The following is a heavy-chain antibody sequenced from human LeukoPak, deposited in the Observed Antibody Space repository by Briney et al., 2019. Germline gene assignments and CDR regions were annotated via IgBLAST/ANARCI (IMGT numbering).Heavy chain of an antibody. J-gene: IGHJ4*02. V-gene: IGHV1-69*05. D-gene: IGHD1-26*01. CDR3: ARSTVGATSDFDY. CDR2: IIPIFGTA. CDR1: GYSFTSYW. Sequence: KISCKGSGYSFTSYWIGWVRQMPGKGLEWMGGIIPIFGTANYAQKFQGRVTITTDESTSTAYMELSSLRSEDTAVYYCARSTVGATSDFDYWGQGTLVTVST.